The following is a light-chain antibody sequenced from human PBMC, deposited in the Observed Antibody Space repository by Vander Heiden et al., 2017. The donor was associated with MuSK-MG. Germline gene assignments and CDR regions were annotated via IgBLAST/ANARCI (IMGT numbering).Light chain of an antibody. V-gene: IGKV1-5*01. J-gene: IGKJ3*01. CDR3: QQDNSSPFT. CDR2: DAS. Sequence: DIQMTHSPSTLPASVGDRVTITCRASQSISSWLAWYQQKPGKAPKLLIYDASSLESGVPSRFSGSGSGTEFTLTISSLHPDDFATYYCQQDNSSPFTFGHGTKVDIK. CDR1: QSISSW.